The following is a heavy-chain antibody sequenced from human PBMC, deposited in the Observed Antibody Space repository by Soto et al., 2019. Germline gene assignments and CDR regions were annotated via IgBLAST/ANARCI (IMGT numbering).Heavy chain of an antibody. V-gene: IGHV1-18*01. CDR2: ISVYNGNT. J-gene: IGHJ6*02. Sequence: QVQLVQSGAEVKKPGASVKVSCKASGYSFSSFDITWVRQAPGQGLEWMGWISVYNGNTNYAQSLQGRVSLTTDTSTSTAYMELRSLRSDDTAIYFCARESTVPTARVGYFYYGVDVWGQGTTVTVSS. CDR1: GYSFSSFD. D-gene: IGHD2-2*01. CDR3: ARESTVPTARVGYFYYGVDV.